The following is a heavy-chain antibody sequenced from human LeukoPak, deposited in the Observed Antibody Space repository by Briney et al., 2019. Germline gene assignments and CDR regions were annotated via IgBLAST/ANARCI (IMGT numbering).Heavy chain of an antibody. Sequence: GGSLRLSCAASGFTVRSIYMSWVRQAPGKGLEWVSVIYSGGSTYYADSVKGRFTISRDNFKNTLYLQMNSLRAEDTAVYYCARDRSIWFGESYGMDVWGQGTTVTVSS. J-gene: IGHJ6*02. CDR1: GFTVRSIY. CDR2: IYSGGST. V-gene: IGHV3-53*01. D-gene: IGHD3-10*01. CDR3: ARDRSIWFGESYGMDV.